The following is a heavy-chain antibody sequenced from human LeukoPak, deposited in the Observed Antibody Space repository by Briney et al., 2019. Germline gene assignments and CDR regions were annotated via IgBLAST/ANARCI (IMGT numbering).Heavy chain of an antibody. CDR3: ASARITKPAPYFDY. D-gene: IGHD2-15*01. J-gene: IGHJ4*02. Sequence: PGGSLRLSCAASGFTFSSYSMNWVRQAPGKGLEWVSSISSSSSYIYYADSVKGRFTISRDNAKNSLYLQMNSLRAEDTAVYYCASARITKPAPYFDYWGQGTLVTVSS. V-gene: IGHV3-21*01. CDR2: ISSSSSYI. CDR1: GFTFSSYS.